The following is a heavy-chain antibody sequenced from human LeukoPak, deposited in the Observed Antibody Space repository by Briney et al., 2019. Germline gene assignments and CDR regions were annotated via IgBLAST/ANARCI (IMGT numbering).Heavy chain of an antibody. CDR1: GFTFSSYA. CDR2: ISSNGGST. D-gene: IGHD3-22*01. CDR3: ARATDYYDGSGYQLGGY. V-gene: IGHV3-64D*09. Sequence: PGGSLRLSCSASGFTFSSYAMHWVRQAPGKGLEYVSAISSNGGSTYYADSVKGRFTISRDNSKNTLYLQMSSLRAEDTAVFYCARATDYYDGSGYQLGGYWGQGTLVTVSS. J-gene: IGHJ4*02.